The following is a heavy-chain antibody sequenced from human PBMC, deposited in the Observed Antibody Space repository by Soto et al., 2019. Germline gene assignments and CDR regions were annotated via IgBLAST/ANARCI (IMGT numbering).Heavy chain of an antibody. D-gene: IGHD4-17*01. CDR3: ARLSVTTHY. CDR2: IYYSGST. CDR1: GGSISSSSYY. V-gene: IGHV4-39*01. Sequence: SETLSLTCTVSGGSISSSSYYWGWIRQPPGKGLEWIGSIYYSGSTYYNPSLKSRVTISVDTSKNQFSLKLSSVTAADTAVYYCARLSVTTHYWGQGTLVTVSS. J-gene: IGHJ4*02.